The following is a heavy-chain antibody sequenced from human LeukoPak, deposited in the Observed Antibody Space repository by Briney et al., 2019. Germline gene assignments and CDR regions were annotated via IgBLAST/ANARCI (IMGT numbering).Heavy chain of an antibody. CDR1: GFTFSSYA. CDR3: ARDSLGRAATGIAMDY. J-gene: IGHJ4*02. CDR2: ISYDGSNK. V-gene: IGHV3-30*04. Sequence: PGGSLRLSCAASGFTFSSYAMHWVRQAPGKGLEWVAVISYDGSNKYYADSVKGRFTISRDNSKNTLYLQMNSLRAEDTAVYYCARDSLGRAATGIAMDYWGQGTLVTVSS. D-gene: IGHD6-13*01.